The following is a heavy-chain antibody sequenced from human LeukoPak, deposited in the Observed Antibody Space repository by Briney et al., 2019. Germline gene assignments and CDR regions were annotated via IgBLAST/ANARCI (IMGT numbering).Heavy chain of an antibody. J-gene: IGHJ4*02. V-gene: IGHV3-21*01. D-gene: IGHD2-8*02. CDR3: ARARLLVGDYFDY. Sequence: GSLRLSCAASGFTFSTYSMNWVRQAPGKGPEWVSFISSSSEYIYYADSVKGRFIISRDNAKNSLYLQVNSLRGEDTTVYYCARARLLVGDYFDYWGQGTLVTVSS. CDR1: GFTFSTYS. CDR2: ISSSSEYI.